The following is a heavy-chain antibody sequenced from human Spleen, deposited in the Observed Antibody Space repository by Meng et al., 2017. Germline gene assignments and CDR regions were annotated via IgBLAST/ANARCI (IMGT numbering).Heavy chain of an antibody. Sequence: QVQLQWCVPGLVELSPTLYLTCTVSSDSISSGGYYWGWIRQHPGNGLEWIGFIYHTGCTYYNPSLEGLATMSVDSSKIQFSLNVSSVTVADTALYYLARVWARDGYNRNYFDYWGQGTLVTVSS. V-gene: IGHV4-31*01. D-gene: IGHD5-24*01. J-gene: IGHJ4*02. CDR1: SDSISSGGYY. CDR3: ARVWARDGYNRNYFDY. CDR2: IYHTGCT.